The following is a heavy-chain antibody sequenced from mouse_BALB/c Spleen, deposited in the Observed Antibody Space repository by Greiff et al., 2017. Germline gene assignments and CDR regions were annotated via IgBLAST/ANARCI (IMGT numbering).Heavy chain of an antibody. CDR1: GYNFTSYW. CDR2: IYPGSGST. D-gene: IGHD2-14*01. J-gene: IGHJ3*01. CDR3: ARGGYDWFAY. V-gene: IGHV1-55*01. Sequence: QVQLQHPGAELVKPGTSVKLSCKASGYNFTSYWINWVKLRPGQGLEWIGDIYPGSGSTNYNEKFKSKATLTVDTSSSTAYMQLSSLASEDSALYYCARGGYDWFAYWGQGTLVTVSA.